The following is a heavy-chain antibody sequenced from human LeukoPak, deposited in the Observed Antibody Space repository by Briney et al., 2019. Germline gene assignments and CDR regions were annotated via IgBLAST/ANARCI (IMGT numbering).Heavy chain of an antibody. J-gene: IGHJ4*02. V-gene: IGHV1-18*01. D-gene: IGHD6-6*01. CDR2: ISAYNGNT. CDR1: GYTFTSYG. CDR3: ARAFGWQLARSPFDY. Sequence: ASVKVSCKASGYTFTSYGISWVRQAPGQGLEWMGWISAYNGNTNYAQKLQGRVTITRDTSASTAYMELSSLRSEDTAVYYCARAFGWQLARSPFDYWGQGTLVTVSS.